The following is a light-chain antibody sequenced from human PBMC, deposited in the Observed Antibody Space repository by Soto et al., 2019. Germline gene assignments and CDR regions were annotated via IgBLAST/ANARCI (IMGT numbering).Light chain of an antibody. J-gene: IGKJ4*01. CDR3: QQYGSSPPLT. CDR2: GAS. V-gene: IGKV3-20*01. Sequence: EIVWTKAQGTLSLSPGERATLSCRASQRVISSYLAWSQQKPGQAPSLLIYGASSRATGIPDRFSGSGSGTDFTLSISRLEPEDFAVYYCQQYGSSPPLTFGGGTKVEIK. CDR1: QRVISSY.